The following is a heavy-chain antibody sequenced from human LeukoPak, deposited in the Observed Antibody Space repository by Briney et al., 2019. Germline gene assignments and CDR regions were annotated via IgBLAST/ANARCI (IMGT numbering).Heavy chain of an antibody. J-gene: IGHJ6*03. CDR1: GGSISDYY. CDR2: IYYSGST. D-gene: IGHD2-2*01. Sequence: PSGTLSLTCTVSGGSISDYYWSWIRQPPGEGLEWIGYIYYSGSTTYNPSLKSRVTMSVDTSKNQFSLKLSSVTAADTAVYYCARGDFCSSTSCYLRPMDVWGKGTTVTVSS. V-gene: IGHV4-59*01. CDR3: ARGDFCSSTSCYLRPMDV.